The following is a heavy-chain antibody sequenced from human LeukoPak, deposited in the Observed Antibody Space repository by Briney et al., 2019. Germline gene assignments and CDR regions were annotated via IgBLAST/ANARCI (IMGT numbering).Heavy chain of an antibody. CDR1: GFTFSSYA. Sequence: GGSLRLSCAASGFTFSSYAMSWVRQAPEKGLEWVLATSGSGATTYYADSVKGRFTISRDNSKNLLYLQMNSLRAEDTAVYYCATKGDSTWYFDYWGQGTLVTVSS. V-gene: IGHV3-23*01. CDR2: TSGSGATT. CDR3: ATKGDSTWYFDY. D-gene: IGHD6-13*01. J-gene: IGHJ4*02.